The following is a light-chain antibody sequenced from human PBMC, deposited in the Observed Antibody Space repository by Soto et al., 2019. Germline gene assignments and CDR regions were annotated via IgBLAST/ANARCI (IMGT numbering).Light chain of an antibody. CDR2: SYN. J-gene: IGLJ3*02. CDR3: AAWDDSLSGGV. V-gene: IGLV1-44*01. Sequence: QSVLTQPPSASGTPGQRVTISCSGSSSNIGSHTLNWYQHLPGTAPKLLIFSYNQRPSGVPDRFSGSKSGTSASLAISGLRSEDEAVYYCAAWDDSLSGGVFGGGTKLTVL. CDR1: SSNIGSHT.